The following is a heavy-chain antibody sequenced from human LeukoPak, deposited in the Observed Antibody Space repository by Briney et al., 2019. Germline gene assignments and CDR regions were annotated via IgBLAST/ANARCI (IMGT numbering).Heavy chain of an antibody. D-gene: IGHD5-12*01. Sequence: SETLSLTCTVSGGSISSYYWSWIRQPPGKGLERIGYIYYSGNAYYNPSLKSRFTISVDTSKTQFSLKVSSVTAADTAVYYCARSAESGYADFDYWGQGTLVTVSS. V-gene: IGHV4-59*06. CDR2: IYYSGNA. CDR1: GGSISSYY. CDR3: ARSAESGYADFDY. J-gene: IGHJ4*02.